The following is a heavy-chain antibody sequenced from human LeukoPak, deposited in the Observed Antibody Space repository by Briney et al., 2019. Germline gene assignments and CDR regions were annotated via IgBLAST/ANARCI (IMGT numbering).Heavy chain of an antibody. J-gene: IGHJ4*02. CDR2: INPNSGGT. CDR1: GYTFTGYY. D-gene: IGHD6-19*01. Sequence: ASVKVSCKASGYTFTGYYMHWVRQAPGQGLEWMGWINPNSGGTNYAQKFQGRVTMTRDTSISTAYMELSRLRSDDTAVYYCARAAVAGTFRDYWGQGTLVTVSS. CDR3: ARAAVAGTFRDY. V-gene: IGHV1-2*02.